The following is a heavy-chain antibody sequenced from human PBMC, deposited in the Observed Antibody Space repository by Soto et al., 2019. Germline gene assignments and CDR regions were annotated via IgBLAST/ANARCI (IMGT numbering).Heavy chain of an antibody. CDR3: AKAPHQITVLRGPDY. CDR1: GGSVSSGSYY. V-gene: IGHV4-61*01. J-gene: IGHJ4*02. CDR2: IYYSGTTNYN. Sequence: PSETLSLTCTVSGGSVSSGSYYWTWIRQHPEKGLEWIGYIYYSGTTNYNNYNPSLKSRVTISVDTSKNQFSLRLSSVTAADTAVYYCAKAPHQITVLRGPDYWGQGDPVTVSS. D-gene: IGHD3-10*01.